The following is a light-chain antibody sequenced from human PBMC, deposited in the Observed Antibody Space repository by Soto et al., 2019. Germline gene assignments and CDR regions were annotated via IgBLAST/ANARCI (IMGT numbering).Light chain of an antibody. Sequence: EIVMTQSPATLSVSPGERATVSCRASQSVGSNLAWYQQKPGQPPRLLIYGASIRASGIPARFTGSGSGTEFTLTISSLQSEDFALYYCQQYNNWPPYTFGQGTNLDI. CDR1: QSVGSN. CDR2: GAS. CDR3: QQYNNWPPYT. V-gene: IGKV3D-15*01. J-gene: IGKJ2*01.